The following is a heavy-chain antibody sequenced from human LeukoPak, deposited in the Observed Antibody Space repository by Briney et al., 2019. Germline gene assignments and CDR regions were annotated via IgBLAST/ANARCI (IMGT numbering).Heavy chain of an antibody. CDR1: RFTFSNYE. V-gene: IGHV3-48*03. Sequence: GGSLRLSCTASRFTFSNYEMNWVRQAPGKGLEWISYISTSGTTIYYADSVKGRFTISRGNARNSLFLQMNSLRAEDTAVYYCARAGDLVVVPHFDYWGQGTLVTVSS. CDR2: ISTSGTTI. J-gene: IGHJ4*02. D-gene: IGHD3-16*01. CDR3: ARAGDLVVVPHFDY.